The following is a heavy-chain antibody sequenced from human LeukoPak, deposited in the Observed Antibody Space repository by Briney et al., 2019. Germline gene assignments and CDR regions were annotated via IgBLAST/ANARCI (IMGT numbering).Heavy chain of an antibody. CDR1: GCTFTGYY. CDR2: INPNSGGT. CDR3: ARGRPLDSSSWYEMPDY. J-gene: IGHJ4*02. D-gene: IGHD6-13*01. V-gene: IGHV1-2*02. Sequence: ASVKASCKASGCTFTGYYMHWVRQAPGQGLEWMGWINPNSGGTNYAQKFQGRVTMTRDTSISTAYMELSRLRSDDTAVYYCARGRPLDSSSWYEMPDYWGQGTLVTVSS.